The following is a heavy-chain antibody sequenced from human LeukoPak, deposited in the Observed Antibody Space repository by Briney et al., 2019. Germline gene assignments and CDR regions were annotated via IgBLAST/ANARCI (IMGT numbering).Heavy chain of an antibody. V-gene: IGHV3-11*05. CDR2: ISSSSTYT. J-gene: IGHJ4*02. CDR1: GLIFTDYY. CDR3: ARDDYVWGSYRHPAY. D-gene: IGHD3-16*02. Sequence: PGGSLRLSCAASGLIFTDYYMSWIRQAPGKGLEWVSFISSSSTYTNYADSVKGRFTISRDNGKNSLYLQMNSLRAEDTAVYYCARDDYVWGSYRHPAYWGQGTLVTVSS.